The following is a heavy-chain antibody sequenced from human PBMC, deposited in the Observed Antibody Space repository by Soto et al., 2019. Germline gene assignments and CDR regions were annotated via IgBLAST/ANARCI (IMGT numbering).Heavy chain of an antibody. CDR3: ARGGYYDNTWGKLSHYGLDV. Sequence: RASVKVSCKASGYTFTNFGISWVRQAPGQGLEWMGWISAYNGNTNYAQKFQGRVTMTTDTSTSTAYMEVRSLRFDDTAVYYCARGGYYDNTWGKLSHYGLDVWGQGTSVTVSS. V-gene: IGHV1-18*01. CDR1: GYTFTNFG. D-gene: IGHD3-16*01. J-gene: IGHJ6*02. CDR2: ISAYNGNT.